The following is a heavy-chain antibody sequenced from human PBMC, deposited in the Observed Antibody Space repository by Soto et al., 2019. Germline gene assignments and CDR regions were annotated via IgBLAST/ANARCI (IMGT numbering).Heavy chain of an antibody. CDR3: ARDTIFEGADHFDY. Sequence: PSETLSLTCTVSGGSISSGGYYWSWIRQHPGKGLEWIGYIYYSGSTYYNPSLKSRVTISVDTSKNQFSLKLSSVTAADTAVYYCARDTIFEGADHFDYWGQGTLVTVSS. CDR1: GGSISSGGYY. D-gene: IGHD3-3*01. J-gene: IGHJ4*02. CDR2: IYYSGST. V-gene: IGHV4-31*03.